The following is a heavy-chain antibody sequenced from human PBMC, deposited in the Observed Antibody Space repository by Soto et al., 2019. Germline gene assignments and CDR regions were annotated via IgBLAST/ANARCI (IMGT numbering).Heavy chain of an antibody. Sequence: PGGSLRLSCAASGFTFSSYSMNWVRQAPGKGLEWVSSISSSSSYIYYADSVKGRFTISRDNAKNSLYLQMNSLRAEDTAVYYCARDGVAAAHDAFAIWGQGTMVTVSS. D-gene: IGHD3-16*01. CDR2: ISSSSSYI. J-gene: IGHJ3*02. CDR3: ARDGVAAAHDAFAI. V-gene: IGHV3-21*01. CDR1: GFTFSSYS.